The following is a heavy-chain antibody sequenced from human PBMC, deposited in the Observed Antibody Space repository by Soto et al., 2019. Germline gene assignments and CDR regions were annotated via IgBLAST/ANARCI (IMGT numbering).Heavy chain of an antibody. CDR2: IYYSGST. D-gene: IGHD6-13*01. J-gene: IGHJ6*02. Sequence: SETLSLTCTVSGGSISSSSYYWGWIRQPPGKRLEWIGSIYYSGSTYYNPSLKSRVTISVDTSKNQFSLKLSSVTAADTAVYYCATRYSSSWYAGGYYYYGMDVWGQGTTVT. CDR3: ATRYSSSWYAGGYYYYGMDV. V-gene: IGHV4-39*01. CDR1: GGSISSSSYY.